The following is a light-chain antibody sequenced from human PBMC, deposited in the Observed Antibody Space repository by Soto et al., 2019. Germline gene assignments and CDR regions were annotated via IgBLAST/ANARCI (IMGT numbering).Light chain of an antibody. Sequence: QSVLTQPPSASGTPGQRVTISCSGSSSNIGSNTVNWYQQLPGTAPKLLIYNNNQRPSGVPDRFSGSKSGTSASLAISGLQSEDEADYYCAAWDDSLNGLVFGTGTTLT. CDR3: AAWDDSLNGLV. J-gene: IGLJ1*01. CDR2: NNN. V-gene: IGLV1-44*01. CDR1: SSNIGSNT.